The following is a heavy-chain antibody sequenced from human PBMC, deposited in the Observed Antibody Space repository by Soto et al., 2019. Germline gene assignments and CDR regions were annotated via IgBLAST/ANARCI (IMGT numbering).Heavy chain of an antibody. D-gene: IGHD6-19*01. CDR2: ISYDGSNK. V-gene: IGHV3-30*18. J-gene: IGHJ4*02. CDR3: AKETHAYWGYSSGWYWSITDY. CDR1: GFTFSSYG. Sequence: GGSLRLSCAASGFTFSSYGMHWVRQAPGKGLEWVAVISYDGSNKYYADSVKGRFTISRDNSKNTLYLQMNSLRAEDTAVYYCAKETHAYWGYSSGWYWSITDYWGQGTLVTVSS.